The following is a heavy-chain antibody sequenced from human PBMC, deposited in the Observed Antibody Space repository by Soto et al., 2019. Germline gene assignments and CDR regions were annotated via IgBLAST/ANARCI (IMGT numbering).Heavy chain of an antibody. CDR2: VSYDGSDN. J-gene: IGHJ6*02. CDR1: GFTFSTYA. D-gene: IGHD3-10*01. V-gene: IGHV3-30-3*01. CDR3: AVGRTMDV. Sequence: QVQLVESGGGVVQPGRSLRLSCVASGFTFSTYAMHWVRQAPGKVLEWVAVVSYDGSDNYYAESVKGRFTISRDNSKNTRYLQMNSLTAEDTAVYYCAVGRTMDVWGQGTTVTVSS.